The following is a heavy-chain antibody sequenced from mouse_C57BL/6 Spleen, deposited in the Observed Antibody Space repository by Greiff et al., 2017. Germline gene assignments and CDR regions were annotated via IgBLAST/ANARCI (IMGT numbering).Heavy chain of an antibody. CDR1: GFTFSDYG. Sequence: EVKVEESGGGLVQPGGSLKLSCAASGFTFSDYGMAWVRQAPRKGPEWVAFISNLAYSIYYADTVTGRFTISRENAKDTLYLEMSSLRSEDTAMYYCARRSYGSSDGDWYFEVWGTGTTVTVS. CDR3: ARRSYGSSDGDWYFEV. V-gene: IGHV5-15*04. CDR2: ISNLAYSI. J-gene: IGHJ1*03. D-gene: IGHD1-1*01.